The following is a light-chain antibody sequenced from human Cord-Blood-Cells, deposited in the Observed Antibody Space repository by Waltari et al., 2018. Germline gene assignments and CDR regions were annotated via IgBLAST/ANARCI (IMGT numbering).Light chain of an antibody. Sequence: SYELTQPPSVSVSPGQTARIPCSGGAFPTQYASWYQQKPGQATRLVIYKDSERPSGIPERFSGSSSGTTVTLTISGVQAEDEADYYCQSADSSGTYVVFGGGTKLTVL. J-gene: IGLJ2*01. CDR1: AFPTQY. V-gene: IGLV3-25*03. CDR2: KDS. CDR3: QSADSSGTYVV.